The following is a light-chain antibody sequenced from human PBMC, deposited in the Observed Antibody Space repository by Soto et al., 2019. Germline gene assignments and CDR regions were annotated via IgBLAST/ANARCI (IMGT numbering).Light chain of an antibody. CDR1: RSNIGSNP. Sequence: QSALTQPPSAYGTPGQRVTISCSGSRSNIGSNPVNWYQQLPGTAPKLLIDSNNQRPSGVPDRFSGSRSGTSASLAISGLQSEDEADYYCAAWDDSLYGRVFGTGTKVTVL. V-gene: IGLV1-44*01. CDR3: AAWDDSLYGRV. J-gene: IGLJ1*01. CDR2: SNN.